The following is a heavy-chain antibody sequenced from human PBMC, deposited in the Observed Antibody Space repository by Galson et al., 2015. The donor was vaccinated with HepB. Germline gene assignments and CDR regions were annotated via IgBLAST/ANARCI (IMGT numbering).Heavy chain of an antibody. V-gene: IGHV3-48*02. J-gene: IGHJ4*02. Sequence: SLRLSCAASGFTFSSYSMNWVRQAPGKGLEWVSYISSSSTIYYADSVKGRFTISRDNAKNSLYLQMNSLRDEDTAVYYCARDRVSYGYFDYWGQGTLVTVSS. D-gene: IGHD1-26*01. CDR3: ARDRVSYGYFDY. CDR2: ISSSSTI. CDR1: GFTFSSYS.